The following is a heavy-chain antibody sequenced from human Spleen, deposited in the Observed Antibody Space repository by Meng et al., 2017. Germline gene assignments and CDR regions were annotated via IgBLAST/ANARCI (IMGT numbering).Heavy chain of an antibody. CDR3: ATTLRGPDY. CDR1: GGSISSVDHY. J-gene: IGHJ4*02. CDR2: IYNSGTT. Sequence: QVHLQESGPGLVKPSQTLSLTCTVSGGSISSVDHYWSWIRQPPGKGLEWIGYIYNSGTTYYKSSLKSRVSITGDTSKNQFSLKVNSVTAADTAVYYCATTLRGPDYWGQGTLVTVSS. V-gene: IGHV4-30-4*01. D-gene: IGHD1-14*01.